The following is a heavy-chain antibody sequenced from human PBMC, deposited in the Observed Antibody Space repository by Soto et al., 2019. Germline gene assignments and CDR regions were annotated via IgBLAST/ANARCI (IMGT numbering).Heavy chain of an antibody. CDR2: ISSNGGST. V-gene: IGHV3-64*01. CDR3: ARGSGVVTEGCFDY. D-gene: IGHD2-21*02. Sequence: EVQLVESGGGLVQPGGSLRLSCAASGFTFSSYAMHWVRQAPGKGLEYVSAISSNGGSTYYANSVKGRFTISRDNSKNTLYLQMGSLRAEDMAVYYCARGSGVVTEGCFDYWGQGTLVTVSS. CDR1: GFTFSSYA. J-gene: IGHJ4*02.